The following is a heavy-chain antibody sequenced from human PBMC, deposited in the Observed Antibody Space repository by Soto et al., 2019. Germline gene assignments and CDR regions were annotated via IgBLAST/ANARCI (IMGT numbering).Heavy chain of an antibody. CDR3: ARARRGAAHYDY. CDR1: GGSITSGDYY. J-gene: IGHJ4*02. CDR2: IYYTGST. D-gene: IGHD1-26*01. Sequence: QVQLQESDPGLVKPSQTLSLTCSVSGGSITSGDYYWTWIRQTPGKGLEWIGYIYYTGSTNYNPSLKSRLTMSVDTSENQFSLKLISVTAADTAVYYCARARRGAAHYDYWGQGTLVTVSS. V-gene: IGHV4-30-4*01.